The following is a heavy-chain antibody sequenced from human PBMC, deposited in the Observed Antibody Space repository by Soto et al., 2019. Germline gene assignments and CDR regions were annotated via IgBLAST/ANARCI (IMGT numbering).Heavy chain of an antibody. D-gene: IGHD1-26*01. J-gene: IGHJ4*02. CDR1: GDSMSKYY. CDR3: ARTVGAAYYFDF. V-gene: IGHV4-4*07. CDR2: IYTSGST. Sequence: SETLSLTCTVSGDSMSKYYWSWIRQPAGKGLEWIGRIYTSGSTNYNPSLKSRVNMSIDTSNNHFSLNLKSVTAADAAVYYCARTVGAAYYFDFWGQGALVTVSS.